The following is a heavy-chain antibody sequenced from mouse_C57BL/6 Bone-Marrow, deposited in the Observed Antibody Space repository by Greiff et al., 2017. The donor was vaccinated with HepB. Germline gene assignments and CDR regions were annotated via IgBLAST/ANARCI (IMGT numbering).Heavy chain of an antibody. D-gene: IGHD2-3*01. V-gene: IGHV1-80*01. Sequence: QVQLQQSGAELVKPGASVKISCKASGYAFSSYWMNWVKQRPGKGLEWIGQIYPGDGDTNYNRKFKGKATLTADKSSSTAYMQLSSLTSEDSAVYFCAREGWLLWYFDVWGTGTTVTVSS. CDR1: GYAFSSYW. J-gene: IGHJ1*03. CDR3: AREGWLLWYFDV. CDR2: IYPGDGDT.